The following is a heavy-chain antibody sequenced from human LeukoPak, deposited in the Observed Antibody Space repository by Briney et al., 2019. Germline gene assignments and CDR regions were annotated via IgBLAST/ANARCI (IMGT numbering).Heavy chain of an antibody. Sequence: PSETLSLTCTVSGGSITSYYWSWIRQPPGKVQEWIGHIFYSGSTKYNPSLKSRSTISVDTSKNQFSLKLSSVTAADTAVYYCARRSSSLFYFDYWGQGPLVTVSS. CDR1: GGSITSYY. CDR3: ARRSSSLFYFDY. V-gene: IGHV4-59*08. J-gene: IGHJ4*02. D-gene: IGHD6-19*01. CDR2: IFYSGST.